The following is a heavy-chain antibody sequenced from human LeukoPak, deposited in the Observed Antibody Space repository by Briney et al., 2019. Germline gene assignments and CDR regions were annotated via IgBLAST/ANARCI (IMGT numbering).Heavy chain of an antibody. V-gene: IGHV3-11*01. J-gene: IGHJ5*02. CDR1: GFTFSDYY. CDR3: ARDPNGSGSYYSDWFDP. Sequence: GGSLRLSCAASGFTFSDYYMSWIRQAPGKGLEWVSYISSSGSTIYYADSVKGRFTISRDNAKNSLYLQMNSLRAEDTAVYYRARDPNGSGSYYSDWFDPWGQGTLVTVSS. D-gene: IGHD3-10*01. CDR2: ISSSGSTI.